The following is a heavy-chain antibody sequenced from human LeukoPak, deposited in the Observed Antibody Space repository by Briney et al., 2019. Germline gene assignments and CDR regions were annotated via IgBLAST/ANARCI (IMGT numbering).Heavy chain of an antibody. CDR3: ARAGGVVPAAIFPNDHDAFDI. CDR1: GGSISSGSYY. Sequence: SQTLSLTCTVSGGSISSGSYYWSWIRQPAGKGLEWIGRIYTSGSTNYNPSLKSRVTISVDTSKNQFSLKLSSVTAADTAVYYCARAGGVVPAAIFPNDHDAFDIWGQGTMVTVSS. D-gene: IGHD2-2*02. V-gene: IGHV4-61*02. J-gene: IGHJ3*02. CDR2: IYTSGST.